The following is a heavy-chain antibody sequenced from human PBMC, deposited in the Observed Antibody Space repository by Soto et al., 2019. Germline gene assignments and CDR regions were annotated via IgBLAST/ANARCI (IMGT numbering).Heavy chain of an antibody. CDR1: GYTFTSYG. Sequence: QVQLVQSGAEVKKPGASVKVSCKASGYTFTSYGISWVRQAPGQGLEWMGWISAYNGNTNYAQKLQGRVTMTTDTSTSTAYMELRSLRSDDTAVYYCARGGAYYYDSSGYYWEYYFDYWGQGTLVTVSS. J-gene: IGHJ4*02. V-gene: IGHV1-18*01. D-gene: IGHD3-22*01. CDR2: ISAYNGNT. CDR3: ARGGAYYYDSSGYYWEYYFDY.